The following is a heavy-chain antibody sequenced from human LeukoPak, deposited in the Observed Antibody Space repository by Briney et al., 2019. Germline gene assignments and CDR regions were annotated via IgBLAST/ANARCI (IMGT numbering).Heavy chain of an antibody. J-gene: IGHJ4*02. V-gene: IGHV1-2*02. CDR1: VYTFTGSF. CDR3: ARADPVGY. Sequence: ASVKVSCKASVYTFTGSFMHWVRQAPGQGLGWMGWINSNTGGTKFAQKFQGRVTMTRDTSISTAYMELSRLRSDDTAVYYCARADPVGYWGQGTQVTVSS. CDR2: INSNTGGT.